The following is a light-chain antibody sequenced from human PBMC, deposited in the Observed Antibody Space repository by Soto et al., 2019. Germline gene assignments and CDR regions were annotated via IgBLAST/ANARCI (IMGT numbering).Light chain of an antibody. J-gene: IGKJ1*01. CDR3: QQRSNWPWT. CDR1: QSVSSN. CDR2: GAS. Sequence: EIVMTQSPATLSVSPGERATLSCRASQSVSSNLAWYQQKPGQAPRLLIYGASTRATGLPARFSGSGSGTDFTLTISSLEPEDFAVYYCQQRSNWPWTFGQGTKVDI. V-gene: IGKV3-11*01.